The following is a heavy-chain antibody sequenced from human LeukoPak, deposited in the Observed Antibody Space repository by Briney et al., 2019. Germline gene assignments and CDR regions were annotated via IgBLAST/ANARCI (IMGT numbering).Heavy chain of an antibody. CDR3: AKNFPGRPFDY. CDR1: EFTFSSYV. J-gene: IGHJ4*02. Sequence: GGSLRLSCAASEFTFSSYVMAWVRQAPGKGLEWVSTFGAGGDDTYYADSVKGRFIISRDNSKNTLYLQINSLRAEDTAICYCAKNFPGRPFDYWGQGALVTVSS. V-gene: IGHV3-23*01. D-gene: IGHD1-14*01. CDR2: FGAGGDDT.